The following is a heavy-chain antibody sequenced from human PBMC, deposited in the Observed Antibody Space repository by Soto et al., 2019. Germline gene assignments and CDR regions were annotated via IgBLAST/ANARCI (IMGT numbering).Heavy chain of an antibody. Sequence: GSLRLSCAASGFTFSSYSMNWVRQAPGKGLEWVSYISSSSSTIYYADSVKGRFTISRDNAKNSLYLQVNSLRAEDTAVYYCARTSVTRHAFDIWGQGTMVTVSS. CDR1: GFTFSSYS. D-gene: IGHD2-21*02. CDR2: ISSSSSTI. CDR3: ARTSVTRHAFDI. V-gene: IGHV3-48*01. J-gene: IGHJ3*02.